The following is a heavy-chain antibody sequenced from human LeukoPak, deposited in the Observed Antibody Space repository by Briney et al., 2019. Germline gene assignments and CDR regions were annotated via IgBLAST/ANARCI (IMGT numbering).Heavy chain of an antibody. V-gene: IGHV3-23*01. CDR1: GFTFTSYD. Sequence: PPGGSLRLSCAASGFTFTSYDMSWVRQAPGKGLEWVSGIRGSGGSTYYADSAKGRFTISRDNSRNTLNLQMSSLRAEDTAVYYCAKSQIVGTTRSLDIWGQGTMVTVSS. J-gene: IGHJ3*02. CDR2: IRGSGGST. CDR3: AKSQIVGTTRSLDI. D-gene: IGHD1-26*01.